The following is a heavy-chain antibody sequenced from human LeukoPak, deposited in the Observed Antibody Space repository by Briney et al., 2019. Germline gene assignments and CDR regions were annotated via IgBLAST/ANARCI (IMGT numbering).Heavy chain of an antibody. D-gene: IGHD4-11*01. CDR3: ARDRAMDSYMTTVGFDY. CDR1: GFTFSDYY. CDR2: ISSSGSTI. Sequence: GGSLRLSCAASGFTFSDYYMSWIRQAPGKGLEWVSYISSSGSTIYYADSVKGRFTISRDNAKNSLYLQMNSLRAEDTAVYYCARDRAMDSYMTTVGFDYWGQGTLVTVSS. V-gene: IGHV3-11*04. J-gene: IGHJ4*02.